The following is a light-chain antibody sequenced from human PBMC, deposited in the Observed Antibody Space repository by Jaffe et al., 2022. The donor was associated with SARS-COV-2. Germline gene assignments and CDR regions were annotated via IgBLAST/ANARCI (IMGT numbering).Light chain of an antibody. CDR1: SSDVGGHNY. CDR3: SSYTSSSTLV. J-gene: IGLJ3*02. CDR2: DVS. V-gene: IGLV2-14*01. Sequence: QSALTQPASVSGSPGQSITVSCTGISSDVGGHNYVSWYQQHPGKAPKLMIYDVSNRPSGVSNRFSGSKSGNTASLTISGLQAEDEADYYCSSYTSSSTLVFGGGTKLTVL.